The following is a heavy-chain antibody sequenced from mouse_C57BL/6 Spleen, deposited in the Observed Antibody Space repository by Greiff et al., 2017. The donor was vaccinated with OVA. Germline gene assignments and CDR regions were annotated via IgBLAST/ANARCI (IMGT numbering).Heavy chain of an antibody. J-gene: IGHJ4*01. V-gene: IGHV7-3*01. CDR2: IRNKANGYTT. CDR3: ARYHSMDY. Sequence: EVKLVESGGGLVQPGGSLSLSCAASGFTFTAYYMSWVRQPPGKALEWLGFIRNKANGYTTEYSASVKGRFTISRDNSQSILYLQMNALRAEDSATYYCARYHSMDYWGQGTSVTVSS. CDR1: GFTFTAYY.